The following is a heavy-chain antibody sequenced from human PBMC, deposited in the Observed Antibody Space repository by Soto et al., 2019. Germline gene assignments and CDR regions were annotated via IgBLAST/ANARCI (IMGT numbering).Heavy chain of an antibody. J-gene: IGHJ4*02. CDR2: INHSGST. Sequence: SETLSLTCAVYGGSFSGYYWSWIRQPPGKGLEWIGEINHSGSTNYNPSLKSRVTISVDTSKNQFSLKLSSVTAADTAVYYCARGLSPADFDYWGQGTLVTVSS. CDR1: GGSFSGYY. CDR3: ARGLSPADFDY. V-gene: IGHV4-34*01.